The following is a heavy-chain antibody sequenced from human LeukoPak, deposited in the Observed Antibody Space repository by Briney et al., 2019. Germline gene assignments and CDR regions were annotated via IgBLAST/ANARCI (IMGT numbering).Heavy chain of an antibody. Sequence: GGSLRLSCAASGFTFSSYAMSWVRQAPGKGLGWVSAISGSGGSTYYADSVKGRFTISRDNAKNTLYLQMNSLRAEDTAVYYCARAGRTGFDYWGQGTLVTVSS. CDR2: ISGSGGST. V-gene: IGHV3-23*01. CDR1: GFTFSSYA. D-gene: IGHD3/OR15-3a*01. J-gene: IGHJ4*02. CDR3: ARAGRTGFDY.